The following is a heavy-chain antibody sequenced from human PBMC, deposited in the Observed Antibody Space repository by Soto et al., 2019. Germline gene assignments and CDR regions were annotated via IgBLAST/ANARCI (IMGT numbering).Heavy chain of an antibody. J-gene: IGHJ6*02. Sequence: ETLRLSCAASGFTFSNAWMNWVRQAPGKGLEWVGRIKSKTDGGTTDYAAPVKGRFTISRDDSKNTLYLQMNSLKTEDTAVYYCTTRDMVRGVNDYYYYYGMDVWGQGTTVTVSS. V-gene: IGHV3-15*07. D-gene: IGHD3-10*01. CDR3: TTRDMVRGVNDYYYYYGMDV. CDR1: GFTFSNAW. CDR2: IKSKTDGGTT.